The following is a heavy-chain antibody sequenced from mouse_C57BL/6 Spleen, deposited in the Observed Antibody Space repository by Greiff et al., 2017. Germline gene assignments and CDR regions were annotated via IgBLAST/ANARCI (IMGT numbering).Heavy chain of an antibody. J-gene: IGHJ1*03. V-gene: IGHV1-74*01. CDR1: GYTFTSYW. CDR2: IHPSDSDT. CDR3: AMGPFSTTVVAHWYFDV. Sequence: QVQLQQPGAELVKPGASVKVSCKASGYTFTSYWMHWVKQRPGQGLEWIGRIHPSDSDTNYNQKFKGRATLTVDNSYSTAYMQLSSLRYEDSAVYYCAMGPFSTTVVAHWYFDVWGTGTTVTVSS. D-gene: IGHD1-1*01.